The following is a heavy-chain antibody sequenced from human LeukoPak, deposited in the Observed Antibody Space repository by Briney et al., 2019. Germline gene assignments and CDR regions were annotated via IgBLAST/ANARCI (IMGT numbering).Heavy chain of an antibody. D-gene: IGHD3-22*01. V-gene: IGHV4-30-2*01. CDR3: ARDLYWALVITTTSGAFDI. J-gene: IGHJ3*02. CDR1: GGSISSGGYS. CDR2: IYHSGST. Sequence: SETLSLTCAVSGGSISSGGYSWSWIRQPPGKGLEWIGYIYHSGSTYYNPSLKSRVTISVDRSKNQFSLKLSSVTAADTAVYYCARDLYWALVITTTSGAFDIWGQGTMVTVSS.